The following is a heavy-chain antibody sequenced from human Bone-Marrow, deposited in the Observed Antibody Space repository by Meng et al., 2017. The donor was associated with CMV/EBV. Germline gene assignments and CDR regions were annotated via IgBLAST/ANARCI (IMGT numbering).Heavy chain of an antibody. CDR3: ARDRQRRGYYYYGMDV. J-gene: IGHJ6*02. CDR2: IYHSGST. Sequence: SETLSLTCAVSGGSISSSNWWTWVRQPPGKGLEWIGDIYHSGSTNYNPSLKSRVIISVDKSNNQFSLRLTSVTAADTAVYYCARDRQRRGYYYYGMDVWGQGTTVTVSS. V-gene: IGHV4-4*02. CDR1: GGSISSSNW. D-gene: IGHD6-25*01.